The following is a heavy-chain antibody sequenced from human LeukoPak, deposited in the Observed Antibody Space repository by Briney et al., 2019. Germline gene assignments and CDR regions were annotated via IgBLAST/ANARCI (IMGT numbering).Heavy chain of an antibody. D-gene: IGHD2-21*02. Sequence: PGGSLRLSCAASGFTFSSYSMNWVRQAPGKGVEWVSYFSSSSKTIYYADSVKGRFTISRDNANNSLFLQMNSLRDEDTSVCYCARAVTVVTRGGIVFDYWGQGTLVSVSS. CDR2: FSSSSKTI. CDR1: GFTFSSYS. V-gene: IGHV3-48*02. J-gene: IGHJ4*02. CDR3: ARAVTVVTRGGIVFDY.